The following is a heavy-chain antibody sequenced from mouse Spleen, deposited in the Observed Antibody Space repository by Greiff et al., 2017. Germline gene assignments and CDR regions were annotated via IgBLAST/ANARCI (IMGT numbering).Heavy chain of an antibody. V-gene: IGHV14-1*02. CDR3: ARSRGYYWYFDY. Sequence: EVQLQQSGAELVRPGALVKLSCKASGFTIKDYYMHWVKQRPEQGLEWIGWIDPENGNTIYDPKFQGKASITADTSSNTAYLQLSSLTSEDTAVYYCARSRGYYWYFDYWGQGTTLTVSS. CDR2: IDPENGNT. CDR1: GFTIKDYY. J-gene: IGHJ2*01. D-gene: IGHD2-3*01.